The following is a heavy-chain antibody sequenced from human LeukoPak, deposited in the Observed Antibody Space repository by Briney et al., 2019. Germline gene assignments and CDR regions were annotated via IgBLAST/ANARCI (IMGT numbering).Heavy chain of an antibody. V-gene: IGHV1-69*13. D-gene: IGHD3-10*01. CDR1: GGTFSSYA. J-gene: IGHJ3*02. CDR3: ASASTTLGYYYGAGSLGDAFDI. CDR2: IIPIFGTA. Sequence: GASVKVYCKAYGGTFSSYAISWVRQATGQGLEWMGGIIPIFGTANYAQKFQGRVTVTADESTSTAYMELSSLRSENTAVYYCASASTTLGYYYGAGSLGDAFDIWGQGTMVTVSS.